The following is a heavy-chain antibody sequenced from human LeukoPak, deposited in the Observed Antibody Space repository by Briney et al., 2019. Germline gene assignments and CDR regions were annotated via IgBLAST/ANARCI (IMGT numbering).Heavy chain of an antibody. V-gene: IGHV3-23*01. D-gene: IGHD3-3*01. CDR3: AKGEAINDFWSGYLPHFDY. Sequence: GGSLRLSCAASGFTFSSYAMTWVRQALGKGLEWVSVISGSGGSTYYADSVKGRFTISRDNSKNTLYLQMNSLRAEDTAVYYCAKGEAINDFWSGYLPHFDYWGQGTLVTVSS. CDR2: ISGSGGST. J-gene: IGHJ4*02. CDR1: GFTFSSYA.